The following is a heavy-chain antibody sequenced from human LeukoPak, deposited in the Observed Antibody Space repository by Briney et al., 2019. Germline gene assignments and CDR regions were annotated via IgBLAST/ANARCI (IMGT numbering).Heavy chain of an antibody. Sequence: PGESLRLSCAASGFTFSNYWMHWVRQAPGKGLVWVSRIDTDGSSTVYADSLKGRFTISRDNAKNTLYLQMNSLRAEDTAVYYCARDDSSARANYWGQGTLVTVSS. V-gene: IGHV3-74*01. CDR3: ARDDSSARANY. J-gene: IGHJ4*02. D-gene: IGHD3-22*01. CDR2: IDTDGSST. CDR1: GFTFSNYW.